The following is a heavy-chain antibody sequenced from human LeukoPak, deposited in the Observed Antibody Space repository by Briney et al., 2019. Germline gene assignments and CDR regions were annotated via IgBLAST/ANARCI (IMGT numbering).Heavy chain of an antibody. CDR1: GFTFDDDG. D-gene: IGHD3-22*01. Sequence: PGGSLRLSCAASGFTFDDDGMSWVRQAPGKGLEWVSGINWNGGSTGYADSVKGRFTISRDNAKNSLYLQMNSLRAEDTALYYCARGAVTSSGYGFDYWGQGTLVTVSS. J-gene: IGHJ4*02. CDR3: ARGAVTSSGYGFDY. V-gene: IGHV3-20*04. CDR2: INWNGGST.